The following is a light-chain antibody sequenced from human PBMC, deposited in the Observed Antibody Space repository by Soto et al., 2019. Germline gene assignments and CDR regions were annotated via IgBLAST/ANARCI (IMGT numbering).Light chain of an antibody. CDR1: SSDVGGYNY. J-gene: IGLJ1*01. CDR2: DVS. Sequence: SALTQPSSVYGSPGQWITISCTGTSSDVGGYNYVSWYQQHPGKAPKFMIYDVSNRPSGVSNRFSGSKSGNTASLTISGLQAEDEADYYCSSYTTSNTRQIVFGTGTKVTVL. V-gene: IGLV2-14*01. CDR3: SSYTTSNTRQIV.